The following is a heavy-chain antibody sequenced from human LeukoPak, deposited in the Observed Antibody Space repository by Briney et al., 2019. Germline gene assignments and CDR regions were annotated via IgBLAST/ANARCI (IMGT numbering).Heavy chain of an antibody. Sequence: GGSLRLSCAASGFTFSSYAMNWVRQAPGKGLEWVSGISNSGGSTYYADSVKGRFTIPRDNSKNTLYLQMNSLRAEDTAVYYCAKETSSSFDYWGQGTLVTVYS. CDR3: AKETSSSFDY. J-gene: IGHJ4*02. V-gene: IGHV3-23*01. D-gene: IGHD6-6*01. CDR1: GFTFSSYA. CDR2: ISNSGGST.